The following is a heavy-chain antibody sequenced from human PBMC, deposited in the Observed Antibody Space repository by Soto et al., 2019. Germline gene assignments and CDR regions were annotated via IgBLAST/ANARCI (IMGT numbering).Heavy chain of an antibody. D-gene: IGHD3-22*01. J-gene: IGHJ4*02. CDR3: AAISSGYYRVFDY. V-gene: IGHV1-58*01. CDR1: GSSFTTST. CDR2: ILVGSDET. Sequence: VASVKVSCKASGSSFTTSTVNWVRQARGQPPEWIGWILVGSDETNYAQKFQGRVAITRDMSTYTAYLELNSLRSDDTAVYYCAAISSGYYRVFDYWGQGTLVTVSS.